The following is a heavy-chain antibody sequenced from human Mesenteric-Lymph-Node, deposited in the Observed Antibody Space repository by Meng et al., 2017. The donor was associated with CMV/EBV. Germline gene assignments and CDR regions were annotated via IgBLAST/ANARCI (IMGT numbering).Heavy chain of an antibody. CDR1: GFTFSSYA. CDR2: ISGTGGST. Sequence: GGSLRLSCAASGFTFSSYAMSWVRQVPGKGLEWVSGISGTGGSTNYADSVKGRFTISRDNSKNTLYLQMNSLRAEDTAVYYCAICDSSGYYPYAFHIWGQGTMVTVSS. CDR3: AICDSSGYYPYAFHI. J-gene: IGHJ3*02. V-gene: IGHV3-23*01. D-gene: IGHD3-22*01.